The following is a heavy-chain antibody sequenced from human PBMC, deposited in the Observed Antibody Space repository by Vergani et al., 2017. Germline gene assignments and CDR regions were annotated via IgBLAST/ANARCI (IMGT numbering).Heavy chain of an antibody. J-gene: IGHJ4*02. D-gene: IGHD1-26*01. Sequence: QVQLVESGGGVVQPGRSLRLSCAASGFTFSSYGMHWVRQAPGKGLEWVAVIWYDGSNKYYADSVKGRFTISRDNSKNTLYLQMNSLRAEDTAVYYCAKENEKPVGATAFDYWGQGTLVTVSS. CDR1: GFTFSSYG. CDR3: AKENEKPVGATAFDY. CDR2: IWYDGSNK. V-gene: IGHV3-33*06.